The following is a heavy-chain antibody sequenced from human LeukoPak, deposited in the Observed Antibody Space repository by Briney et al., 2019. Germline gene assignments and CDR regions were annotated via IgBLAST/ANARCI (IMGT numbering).Heavy chain of an antibody. CDR2: ISYDGSNK. D-gene: IGHD3-22*01. J-gene: IGHJ1*01. CDR1: GFTFSSYA. V-gene: IGHV3-30-3*01. CDR3: ARADYYDSSSYYYGVGYFQH. Sequence: GGSLRLSCAVSGFTFSSYAMSWVRQAPGKGLEWVAVISYDGSNKYYPDSVKGRFTISRDNSKNTLYLQMNSLRAEDTAVYYCARADYYDSSSYYYGVGYFQHWGQGTLVTVSS.